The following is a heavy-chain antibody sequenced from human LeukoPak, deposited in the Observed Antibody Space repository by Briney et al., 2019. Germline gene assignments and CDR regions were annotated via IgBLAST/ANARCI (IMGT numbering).Heavy chain of an antibody. CDR3: ARRRDTAMVN. D-gene: IGHD5-18*01. CDR2: IYYSGST. V-gene: IGHV4-59*08. J-gene: IGHJ4*02. Sequence: PSETLSLTCTVSGGSISSYYWSWLRQPPGKGLEWIGYIYYSGSTNYNPSLKSRVTISVDTSKNQFSLKLSSVTAADTAVYYCARRRDTAMVNWGQGTLVTVSS. CDR1: GGSISSYY.